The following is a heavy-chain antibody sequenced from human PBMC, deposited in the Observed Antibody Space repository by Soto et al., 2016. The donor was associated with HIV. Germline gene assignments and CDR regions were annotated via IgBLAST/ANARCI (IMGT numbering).Heavy chain of an antibody. J-gene: IGHJ4*02. CDR2: ISSSSTYI. CDR1: GFTFSSYS. D-gene: IGHD3-22*01. Sequence: EVQLMESGGGLVKPGGSLRLSCAASGFTFSSYSMNWVRQAPGKGLEWVSSISSSSTYIYYADSVKGRFTISRDNAKNSLYLQMNSLRAEDTAVYFCAKDRYDNNDFYYPYYFDYWGQGTLVTVSS. CDR3: AKDRYDNNDFYYPYYFDY. V-gene: IGHV3-21*02.